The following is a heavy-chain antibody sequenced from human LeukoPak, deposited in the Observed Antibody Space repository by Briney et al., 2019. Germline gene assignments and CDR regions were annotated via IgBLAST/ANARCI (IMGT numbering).Heavy chain of an antibody. CDR2: ISGSGGST. CDR1: GFTFSSYA. V-gene: IGHV3-23*01. D-gene: IGHD4-11*01. J-gene: IGHJ6*03. CDR3: ARSGADSNPRSAYYYYYYYMDV. Sequence: GGSLRLSCAASGFTFSSYAMSWVRQAPGKGLEWVSAISGSGGSTYYADSVKGRFTISRDNSKNTLYLQMNSLRSEDTAVYYCARSGADSNPRSAYYYYYYYMDVWGKGTTVTVSS.